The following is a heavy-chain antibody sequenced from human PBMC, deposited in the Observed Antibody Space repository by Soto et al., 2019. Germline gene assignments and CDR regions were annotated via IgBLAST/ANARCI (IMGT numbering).Heavy chain of an antibody. CDR1: GFSLSTSGVG. V-gene: IGHV2-5*02. CDR2: IYWDDAK. CDR3: ARGDSTGYYPY. D-gene: IGHD3-22*01. Sequence: QITLKASGPTLVKPTQTLALTCTFSGFSLSTSGVGVGWIRQPPGKALEWLALIYWDDAKRYSPSLKSRLTITKDTSKNQVVLRMTNMDPVDTATYYCARGDSTGYYPYWGQGTLVTVSS. J-gene: IGHJ4*02.